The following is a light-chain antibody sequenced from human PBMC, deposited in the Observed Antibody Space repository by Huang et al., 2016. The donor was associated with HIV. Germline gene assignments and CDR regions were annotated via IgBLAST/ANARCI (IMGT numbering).Light chain of an antibody. CDR2: AAS. J-gene: IGKJ2*01. Sequence: EIVMTQSPATLSVSPGGRATLSYRASQTVSSNLAWYQQKPGQATRLLIYAASTRATDIPARFSGSGSGTEFTLTISSLQSEDFAVYDCQHYRVWPPVYTFGQGTKLEIK. V-gene: IGKV3-15*01. CDR1: QTVSSN. CDR3: QHYRVWPPVYT.